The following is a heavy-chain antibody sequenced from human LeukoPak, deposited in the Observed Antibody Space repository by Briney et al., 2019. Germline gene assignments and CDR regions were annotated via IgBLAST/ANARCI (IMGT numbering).Heavy chain of an antibody. CDR3: ASAPDYYNH. CDR2: ISSNSSYI. Sequence: GGSLRLSCAASGFTFSSYSMNWVRQAPGKGLEWVSSISSNSSYIYYVDSVKGRFTISRDNAKNSLFLQMNSLRAEDTAVYYCASAPDYYNHWGQGTLVTVSS. CDR1: GFTFSSYS. V-gene: IGHV3-21*01. D-gene: IGHD3-9*01. J-gene: IGHJ4*02.